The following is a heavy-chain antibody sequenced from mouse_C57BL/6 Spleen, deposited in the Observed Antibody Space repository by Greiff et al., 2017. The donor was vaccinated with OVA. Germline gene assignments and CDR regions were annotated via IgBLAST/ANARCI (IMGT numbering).Heavy chain of an antibody. Sequence: VQLQQSGAELVKPGASVKLSCTASGFNIKDYYMHWVKQRTEQGLEWIGRIDPEDGETKYAPKFQGQATITADPSSNTAYMQLSSLTSEDTAVYYCAPAYYSNYGFAYWGQGTLVTVSA. CDR3: APAYYSNYGFAY. CDR2: IDPEDGET. J-gene: IGHJ3*01. CDR1: GFNIKDYY. V-gene: IGHV14-2*01. D-gene: IGHD2-5*01.